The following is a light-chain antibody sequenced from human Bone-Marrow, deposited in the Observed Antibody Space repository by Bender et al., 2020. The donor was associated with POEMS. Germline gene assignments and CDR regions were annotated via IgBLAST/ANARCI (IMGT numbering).Light chain of an antibody. CDR3: QVWDSGSDHPV. CDR1: NIASKS. J-gene: IGLJ2*01. CDR2: DDS. Sequence: SYVLTQPPSVSVAPGQAARITCGGDNIASKSVHWYQRKPGQAPVLVVFDDSDRPSWIPERFSGSNSGNTATLTISRVGAGDEADYYCQVWDSGSDHPVFGGGTKLTVL. V-gene: IGLV3-21*02.